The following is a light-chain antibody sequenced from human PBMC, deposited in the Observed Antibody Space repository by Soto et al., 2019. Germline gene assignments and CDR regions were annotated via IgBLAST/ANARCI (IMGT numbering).Light chain of an antibody. CDR2: KTS. J-gene: IGKJ1*01. Sequence: DIQMTQSPSILSASVGDRVTITCRASQRISNFLAWYQQKPGKAPKLLIYKTSSLDSGVPSRFSGSGSGTEFTLTISSLQPDDFATYYCQQYDTLWTFGHGTKVEIK. CDR1: QRISNF. CDR3: QQYDTLWT. V-gene: IGKV1-5*03.